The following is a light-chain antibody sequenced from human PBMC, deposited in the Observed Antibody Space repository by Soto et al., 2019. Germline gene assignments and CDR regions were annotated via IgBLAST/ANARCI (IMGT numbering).Light chain of an antibody. CDR2: LEGSGSY. Sequence: QSVLTQSSSASASLGSSVKLTCTLSSGHSSYIIAWHQQQPGKAPRYLMKLEGSGSYNKGSGVPDRFSGSSSGADRYLTISHLPFEDEADYYCETWDSNTRVFGTGTKVTVL. CDR1: SGHSSYI. J-gene: IGLJ1*01. V-gene: IGLV4-60*02. CDR3: ETWDSNTRV.